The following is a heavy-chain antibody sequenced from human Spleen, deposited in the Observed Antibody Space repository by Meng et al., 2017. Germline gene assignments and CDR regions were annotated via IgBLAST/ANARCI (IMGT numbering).Heavy chain of an antibody. Sequence: GGSLRLSCAASGFYFSNAWMSWVRQAPGKGLEWVGRIKSNIDRGTTEYAAPVTGRFTISRDDSRSTLNLQMGGLRIDDTGVYYCTWGDTSVSDYWGQGTLVTVSS. CDR2: IKSNIDRGTT. V-gene: IGHV3-15*01. CDR1: GFYFSNAW. J-gene: IGHJ4*02. CDR3: TWGDTSVSDY. D-gene: IGHD3-16*01.